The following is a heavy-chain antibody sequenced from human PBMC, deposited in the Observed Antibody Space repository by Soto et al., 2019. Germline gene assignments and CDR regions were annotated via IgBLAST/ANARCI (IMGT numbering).Heavy chain of an antibody. V-gene: IGHV3-21*06. Sequence: KAGGSLRLSCAASGFTLTRYSMNWVRQAPGKGLEWVSSISSTTNYIYYGDSMKGRFTISRDNGKNSLYLEMHSLRAEDTAVYYCARESEDLTSNFDYWGQGTLVTVSS. CDR3: ARESEDLTSNFDY. J-gene: IGHJ4*02. CDR2: ISSTTNYI. CDR1: GFTLTRYS.